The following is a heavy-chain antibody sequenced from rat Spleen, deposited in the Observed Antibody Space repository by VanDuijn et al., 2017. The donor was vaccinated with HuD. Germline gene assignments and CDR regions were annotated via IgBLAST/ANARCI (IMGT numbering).Heavy chain of an antibody. D-gene: IGHD1-12*03. CDR2: ISYDGGST. V-gene: IGHV5-31*01. CDR3: TTGIYYYDGYYPYVMDA. Sequence: EVQLVESGGGLVQPGRSLKLSCVASGFTFNNYWMTWIRQAPKKGLEWVASISYDGGSTYYRDSVKGRFTISRDNAKSTLYLQMDSLRSEDTATYYCTTGIYYYDGYYPYVMDAWGQGASVTVSS. CDR1: GFTFNNYW. J-gene: IGHJ4*01.